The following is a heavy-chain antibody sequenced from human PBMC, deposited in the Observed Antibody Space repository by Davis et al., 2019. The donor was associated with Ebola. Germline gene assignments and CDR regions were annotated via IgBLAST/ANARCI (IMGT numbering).Heavy chain of an antibody. CDR3: ATNMLTLDFDL. D-gene: IGHD2-8*01. CDR2: IIPVLGIT. V-gene: IGHV1-69*10. J-gene: IGHJ4*02. CDR1: GYSFTDYY. Sequence: SVKVSCKASGYSFTDYYIHWVRQAPGHGLEWVGGIIPVLGITTSAQEFQGRVTITADESTSTACMELSSLRSEDTAVYYCATNMLTLDFDLWGQGTLVTVSS.